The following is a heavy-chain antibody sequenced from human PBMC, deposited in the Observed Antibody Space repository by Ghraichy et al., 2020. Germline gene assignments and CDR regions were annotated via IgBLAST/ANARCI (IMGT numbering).Heavy chain of an antibody. V-gene: IGHV3-23*01. CDR1: GFTFSSYA. CDR2: IGGAGGAT. D-gene: IGHD3-22*01. Sequence: ETLSLTCATSGFTFSSYAMSWFHQAPGKGPEWVSAIGGAGGATFYADSVKGRFTISRDNSKNTLYLQMSSLGAEDTALYYCAKEHNYFDSSGPWGQGTLVTVSS. J-gene: IGHJ4*02. CDR3: AKEHNYFDSSGP.